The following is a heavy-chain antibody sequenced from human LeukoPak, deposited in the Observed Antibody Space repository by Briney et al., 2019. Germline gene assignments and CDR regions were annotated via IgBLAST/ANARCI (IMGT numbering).Heavy chain of an antibody. D-gene: IGHD6-6*01. CDR2: IYSSGST. V-gene: IGHV4-61*02. J-gene: IGHJ5*01. CDR1: GASMSSGTYY. CDR3: ARGFGVAARLECLDS. Sequence: SETLSLICIVSGASMSSGTYYCRWIRQPAGKGLEWIGRIYSSGSTNYNPSPKSRVSISLDTSKNQFSLKLSSVTAADTAMYYCARGFGVAARLECLDSPGRGNGVPVSS.